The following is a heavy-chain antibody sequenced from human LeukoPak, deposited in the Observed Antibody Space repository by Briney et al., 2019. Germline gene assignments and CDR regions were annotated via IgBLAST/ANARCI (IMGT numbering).Heavy chain of an antibody. CDR2: IWYDGSNK. CDR3: ARDGGGGATSGDY. J-gene: IGHJ4*02. D-gene: IGHD1-26*01. V-gene: IGHV3-33*08. CDR1: GFTFSSYG. Sequence: PGRSLRLSCAASGFTFSSYGMHWVRQAPGKGLEWVAVIWYDGSNKYYADSVKGRFTISRDNSKNTLYLQMNSLRAEDTAVYYCARDGGGGATSGDYWGQGTLVTVSS.